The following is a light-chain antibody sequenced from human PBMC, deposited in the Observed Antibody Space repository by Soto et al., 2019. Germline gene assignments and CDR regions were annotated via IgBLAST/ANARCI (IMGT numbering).Light chain of an antibody. V-gene: IGKV1-27*01. CDR2: LAT. CDR1: QVITNH. Sequence: DIQMTQSPSSLSASVGDTVTITCRASQVITNHVAWYQQKPGKAPKLLIYLATALQSGVPSRFTGSGYGTYFTLTITSLQPEDVATYYCHKYNSVPWTFGQGTKVEIK. CDR3: HKYNSVPWT. J-gene: IGKJ1*01.